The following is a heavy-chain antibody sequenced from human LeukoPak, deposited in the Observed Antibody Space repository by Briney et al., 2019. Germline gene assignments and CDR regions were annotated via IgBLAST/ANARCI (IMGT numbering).Heavy chain of an antibody. Sequence: SVKVSCKASGGTFSSYAISWVRQAPGQGLEWMGGIIPIFGTANYAQKFQGRVTITADESTSTAYMELSSLRSEDTAVYYRARAPFGGVIVTENYYFDYWGQGTLVTVSS. V-gene: IGHV1-69*13. J-gene: IGHJ4*02. CDR2: IIPIFGTA. CDR3: ARAPFGGVIVTENYYFDY. CDR1: GGTFSSYA. D-gene: IGHD3-16*02.